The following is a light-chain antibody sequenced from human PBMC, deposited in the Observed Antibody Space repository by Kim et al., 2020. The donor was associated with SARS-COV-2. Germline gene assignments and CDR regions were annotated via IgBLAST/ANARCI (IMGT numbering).Light chain of an antibody. CDR2: KTS. J-gene: IGKJ1*01. CDR1: QSISNW. CDR3: QQYDINPRT. V-gene: IGKV1-5*03. Sequence: ASDGDGVTTTCRARQSISNWLTWYQQRTGKAPKRLMFKTSNLETGVQSTFSGSGSGTEFTLTISSLQPDDSATYYCQQYDINPRTFGQGTKVDIK.